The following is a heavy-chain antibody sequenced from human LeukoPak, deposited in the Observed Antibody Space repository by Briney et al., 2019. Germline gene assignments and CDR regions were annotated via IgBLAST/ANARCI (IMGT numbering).Heavy chain of an antibody. CDR3: TRRYFDTPLN. D-gene: IGHD3-9*01. Sequence: GGSLRLSCTASGFTFGDYAMSWVRQAPGKGLEWVGFIRSKAYGGTTEYVASVKGRFTISRDDSKSIAYLQMNSLKTEDTAVYYCTRRYFDTPLNWGQGTLVTV. V-gene: IGHV3-49*04. J-gene: IGHJ4*02. CDR1: GFTFGDYA. CDR2: IRSKAYGGTT.